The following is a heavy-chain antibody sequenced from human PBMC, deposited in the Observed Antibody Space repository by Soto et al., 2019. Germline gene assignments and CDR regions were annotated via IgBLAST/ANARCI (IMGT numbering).Heavy chain of an antibody. D-gene: IGHD1-26*01. CDR1: GFTFSSYA. V-gene: IGHV3-23*01. Sequence: GGSLRLSCAASGFTFSSYAMSWVRQAPGKGLEWVSAISGSGGSTYYADSVKGRFTISRDNSKNTLYLQMNSLRAEDTAVYYCAKNSGSYLYYYYGMDVWGQGTTVTVSS. J-gene: IGHJ6*02. CDR3: AKNSGSYLYYYYGMDV. CDR2: ISGSGGST.